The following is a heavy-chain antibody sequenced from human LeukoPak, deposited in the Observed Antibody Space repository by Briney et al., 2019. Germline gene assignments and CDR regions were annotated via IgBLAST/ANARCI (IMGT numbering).Heavy chain of an antibody. CDR1: GFTFSNAW. D-gene: IGHD4-17*01. V-gene: IGHV3-15*01. J-gene: IGHJ4*02. CDR3: TKFDYAAFEY. CDR2: IKSKTNGGTT. Sequence: GGSLRLSCVASGFTFSNAWMSWVRQAAGKGLEWVGRIKSKTNGGTTDYAAPVKGRLTISRDDSKNTLYLQMNSLKPEDTAVYYCTKFDYAAFEYWGQGTLLTVPS.